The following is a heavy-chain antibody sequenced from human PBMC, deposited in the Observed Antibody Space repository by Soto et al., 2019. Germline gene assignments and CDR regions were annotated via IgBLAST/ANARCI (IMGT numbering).Heavy chain of an antibody. CDR1: GFTLSSYA. V-gene: IGHV3-23*01. CDR3: ANSYGWYDAFDY. Sequence: PGGSLRLSCAASGFTLSSYAMSWVRQAPGKGLEWVSAISGSGGSTYYADSVKGRFTISRDNSKNTLYLQMNSLRAEDTAVYYCANSYGWYDAFDYWGQGTLVTVSS. CDR2: ISGSGGST. D-gene: IGHD6-19*01. J-gene: IGHJ4*02.